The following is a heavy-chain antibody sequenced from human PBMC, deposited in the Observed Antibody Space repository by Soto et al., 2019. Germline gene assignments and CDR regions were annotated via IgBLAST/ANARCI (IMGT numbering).Heavy chain of an antibody. CDR1: GGSISSYY. D-gene: IGHD4-17*01. CDR2: IYYSGRT. V-gene: IGHV4-59*08. J-gene: IGHJ2*01. CDR3: ARNYGGPYWYFDL. Sequence: QVQLQESGPGLVKPSETLSLTCTVSGGSISSYYWSWIRQPPGKGLEWIGYIYYSGRTNYNPSLKSRVTISVDTSKNQFSLKLSSVTAADTAVYYCARNYGGPYWYFDLWGRGTLVTVSS.